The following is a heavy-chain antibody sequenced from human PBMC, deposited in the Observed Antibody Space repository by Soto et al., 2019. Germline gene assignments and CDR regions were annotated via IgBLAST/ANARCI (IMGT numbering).Heavy chain of an antibody. CDR1: GLTFSAAG. V-gene: IGHV3-30*18. J-gene: IGHJ4*02. CDR2: IANDGRSE. Sequence: QVQLVESGGGVVQPGRSLRLSCAASGLTFSAAGMHWVRQAPGKGLEWVAFIANDGRSESYADSVKGRFTIYRDNSQNRLYLQMNGLRAEDTAVYYCAKDKGRTAIDYWGQGPLVSVSS. CDR3: AKDKGRTAIDY.